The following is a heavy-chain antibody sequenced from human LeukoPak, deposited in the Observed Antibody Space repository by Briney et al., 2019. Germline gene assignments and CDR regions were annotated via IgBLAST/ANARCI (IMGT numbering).Heavy chain of an antibody. V-gene: IGHV3-21*01. J-gene: IGHJ4*02. CDR3: ASTPRNYDNDY. D-gene: IGHD1-7*01. CDR2: ISSSSSYI. Sequence: GGSLRLSCAASGFTFSSYSMNWVRQAPGKGLEWVSSISSSSSYIYYADSVKGRFTISRDNAKNTLYPQMNSLRAEDTAVYYCASTPRNYDNDYWGQGTLVTVSS. CDR1: GFTFSSYS.